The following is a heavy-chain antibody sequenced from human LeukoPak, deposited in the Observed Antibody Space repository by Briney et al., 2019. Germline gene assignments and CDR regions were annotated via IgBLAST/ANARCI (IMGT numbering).Heavy chain of an antibody. J-gene: IGHJ6*02. CDR1: GNIITSYA. D-gene: IGHD6-13*01. CDR3: ARGPRQQLVPYGMDV. CDR2: IIPIFGTA. Sequence: SVKVSCKASGNIITSYAMNWVRQAPGQGLEWMGGIIPIFGTANYAQKFQGRVTITADESTSTAYMELSSLRSEDTVVYYCARGPRQQLVPYGMDVWGQGTTVTVSS. V-gene: IGHV1-69*13.